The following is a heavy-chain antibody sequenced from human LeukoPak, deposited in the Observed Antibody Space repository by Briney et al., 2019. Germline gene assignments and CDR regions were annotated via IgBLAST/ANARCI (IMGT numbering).Heavy chain of an antibody. J-gene: IGHJ4*02. CDR3: ARVPTDGYDPNTVPFDY. V-gene: IGHV3-23*01. CDR2: ISGSGGST. Sequence: AGGSLRLSCAASGFTFSSYAMSWVRQAPGKGLEWVSAISGSGGSTYYADSVKGRFTISRDNSKNTLYLQMNSLRAEDTAVYYCARVPTDGYDPNTVPFDYWGQGTLVTVSS. D-gene: IGHD5-18*01. CDR1: GFTFSSYA.